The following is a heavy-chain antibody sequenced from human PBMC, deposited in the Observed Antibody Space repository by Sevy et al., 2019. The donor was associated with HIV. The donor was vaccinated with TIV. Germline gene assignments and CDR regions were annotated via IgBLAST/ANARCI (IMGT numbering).Heavy chain of an antibody. V-gene: IGHV3-30*03. D-gene: IGHD3-16*02. CDR1: GFNFNTYG. J-gene: IGHJ4*02. CDR3: ARAGRLRLGELSSGPDY. CDR2: ISYDGNK. Sequence: GGSLRLSCTASGFNFNTYGMHWVRQAPGKGLEWLAIISYDGNKYYADSVEGRFTISRDNSRNTLYLEMNSLKSEDTAVFDWARAGRLRLGELSSGPDYWGPGTLVTVSS.